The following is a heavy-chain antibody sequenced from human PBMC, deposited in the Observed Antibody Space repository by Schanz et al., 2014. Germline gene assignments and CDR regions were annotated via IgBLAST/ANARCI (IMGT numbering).Heavy chain of an antibody. V-gene: IGHV3-33*01. CDR1: GFNFGSHG. D-gene: IGHD5-12*01. CDR3: ARKVVATIGGYYDY. J-gene: IGHJ4*02. CDR2: ISYDGSFK. Sequence: QVQLVESGGGVVQPGRSLRLSCAASGFNFGSHGMHWVRQAPGKGLEWVAVISYDGSFKNYADSVRGRITMSRDNSKNTMYLQMNSLRAEDTAVYYCARKVVATIGGYYDYWGQGTLVTVSS.